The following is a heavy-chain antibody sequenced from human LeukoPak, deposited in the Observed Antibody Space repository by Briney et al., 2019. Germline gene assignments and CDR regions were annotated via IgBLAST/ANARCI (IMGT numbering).Heavy chain of an antibody. CDR3: AKWRQYSSSDFDY. CDR2: IYSGGST. V-gene: IGHV3-53*01. CDR1: EFSVGSNY. D-gene: IGHD6-19*01. J-gene: IGHJ4*02. Sequence: GGSLRLSCAASEFSVGSNYMTWVRQAPGKGLEWVSLIYSGGSTYYADSVKGRFTISRDNSKNTLYLQMNSLRAEDTAVYYCAKWRQYSSSDFDYWGQGTLVTVSS.